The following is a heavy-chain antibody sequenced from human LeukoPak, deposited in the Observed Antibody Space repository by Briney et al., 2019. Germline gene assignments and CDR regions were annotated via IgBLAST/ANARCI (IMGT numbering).Heavy chain of an antibody. CDR3: ARGLLTGVR. Sequence: GGSLRLSCAASGFTFSDYYMTWIRQAPGKGLEWVSYTTNTGNTIYYADSVKGRFTISRDNGKNSLYLQMNSLRVEDTAVYYCARGLLTGVRWGQRTLVTISS. CDR1: GFTFSDYY. J-gene: IGHJ4*02. CDR2: TTNTGNTI. D-gene: IGHD7-27*01. V-gene: IGHV3-11*01.